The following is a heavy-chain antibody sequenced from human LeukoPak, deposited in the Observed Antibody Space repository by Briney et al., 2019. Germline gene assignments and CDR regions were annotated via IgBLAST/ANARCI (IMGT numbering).Heavy chain of an antibody. CDR1: GFTFSSYE. V-gene: IGHV3-48*03. Sequence: PGGSLRLSCAASGFTFSSYEMNWVRQAPGKGLEWVSYISSSGSTIYYADSVKGRFTISRDNAKNSLYLQMNSLRAEDTAVYYCARDGIYYDSSGLDYWGQGTLVTVSS. CDR2: ISSSGSTI. D-gene: IGHD3-22*01. J-gene: IGHJ4*02. CDR3: ARDGIYYDSSGLDY.